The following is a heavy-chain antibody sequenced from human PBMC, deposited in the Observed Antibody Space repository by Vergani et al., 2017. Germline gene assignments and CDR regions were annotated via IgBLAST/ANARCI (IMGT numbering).Heavy chain of an antibody. CDR2: INPNSGGT. CDR3: ASSNWNHVRPIYAFDI. D-gene: IGHD1-14*01. J-gene: IGHJ3*02. V-gene: IGHV1-2*02. Sequence: QVQLVQSGAEVKKPGASVKVSCKASGYTFTGYYMHWVRQAPGQGLEWMGWINPNSGGTNYAQKFQGRVTMTRDTPISTAYMELSRLRSDDTAVYYCASSNWNHVRPIYAFDIWGQGTMVTVSS. CDR1: GYTFTGYY.